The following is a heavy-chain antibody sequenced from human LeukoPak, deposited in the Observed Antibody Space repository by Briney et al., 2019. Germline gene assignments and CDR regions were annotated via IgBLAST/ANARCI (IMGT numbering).Heavy chain of an antibody. Sequence: SETLSLTCTVSGGSISSYYWSWIRQPPGKGLEWIGYIYYSGSTNYNPSLKSRVTISVDTSKNQFSLKLSSVTAADTAVYYCARMGYSYGLYYFDYWGQGTLVTVSS. CDR2: IYYSGST. J-gene: IGHJ4*02. CDR3: ARMGYSYGLYYFDY. D-gene: IGHD5-18*01. V-gene: IGHV4-59*08. CDR1: GGSISSYY.